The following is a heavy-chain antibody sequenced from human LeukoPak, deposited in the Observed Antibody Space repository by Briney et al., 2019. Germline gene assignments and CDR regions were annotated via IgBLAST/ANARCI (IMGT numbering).Heavy chain of an antibody. V-gene: IGHV4-61*02. CDR1: GDSISSGSYY. J-gene: IGHJ4*02. CDR2: IYTSGST. Sequence: SETLSLTCTVSGDSISSGSYYWSWFRQPAGTGLEWIGRIYTSGSTNYNPSLKSRVTISVDTSKNRFSLKLNSVTAADTAVYYCARRLKTAVAEYYFDYWGQGTLVTVSS. CDR3: ARRLKTAVAEYYFDY. D-gene: IGHD6-19*01.